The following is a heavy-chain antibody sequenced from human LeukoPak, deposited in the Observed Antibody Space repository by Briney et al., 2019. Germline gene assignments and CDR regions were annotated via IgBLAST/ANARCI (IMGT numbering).Heavy chain of an antibody. J-gene: IGHJ3*02. V-gene: IGHV3-74*01. CDR2: ISGDGGST. Sequence: GGSLRLSCAAAGFPFSSSWVHWVRQAPGKGLVWVSRISGDGGSTEYADSVKGRFAISRDNAKNTLYLQMNSLRAEDTAVYYCAARFRDGLDIWGQGTMVTVSS. CDR3: AARFRDGLDI. CDR1: GFPFSSSW.